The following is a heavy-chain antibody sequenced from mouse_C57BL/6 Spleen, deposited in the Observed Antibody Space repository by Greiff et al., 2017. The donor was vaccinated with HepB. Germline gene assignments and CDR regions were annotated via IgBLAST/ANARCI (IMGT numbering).Heavy chain of an antibody. CDR2: IHPNSGST. V-gene: IGHV1-64*01. CDR1: GYTFTSYW. J-gene: IGHJ4*01. CDR3: ARSSDSSGDGVDYYAMDY. D-gene: IGHD3-2*02. Sequence: VQLQQPGAELVKPGASVKLSCKASGYTFTSYWMHWVKQRPGQGLEWIGMIHPNSGSTNYNEKFKSKATLTVDKSSSTAYMQLSSLTSEDSAVYYCARSSDSSGDGVDYYAMDYWGQGTSVTVSS.